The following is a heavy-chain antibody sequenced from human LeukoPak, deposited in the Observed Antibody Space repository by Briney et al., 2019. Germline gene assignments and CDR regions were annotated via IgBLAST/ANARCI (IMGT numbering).Heavy chain of an antibody. CDR1: GFSFSGHW. CDR2: ISPTGRTT. CDR3: ARGPNSNWSGLDF. Sequence: PGGSLRLSCTASGFSFSGHWMHWARHLPGKGLVWVSRISPTGRTTSYADSVKGRFTVSRDNAKNTLYLQVNNLRAEDTAVYYCARGPNSNWSGLDFWGQGTLLTVSS. J-gene: IGHJ4*02. D-gene: IGHD6-6*01. V-gene: IGHV3-74*01.